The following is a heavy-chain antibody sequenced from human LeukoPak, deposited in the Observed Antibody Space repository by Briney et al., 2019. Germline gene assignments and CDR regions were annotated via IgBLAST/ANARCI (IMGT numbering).Heavy chain of an antibody. CDR1: GGSFSGYY. V-gene: IGHV4-34*01. CDR2: INHSGST. CDR3: ARANTVVVPAAMDY. D-gene: IGHD2-2*01. J-gene: IGHJ4*02. Sequence: SETLSLTCAVYGGSFSGYYWSWIRQPPGKGLEWIGEINHSGSTNYNPSLKSRVTISVDTSKNQFSLKLSSVTAADTAVYYCARANTVVVPAAMDYGGRGPLVTVSS.